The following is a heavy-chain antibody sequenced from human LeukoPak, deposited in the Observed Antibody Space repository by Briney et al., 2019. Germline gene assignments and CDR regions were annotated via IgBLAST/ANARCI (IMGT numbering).Heavy chain of an antibody. Sequence: GGSLRLSCAASGFTFSSYSMNWVRQAPGKGLEWVSSISSSSSYIYYADSVKGRFTISRDNAKNSLYLQMNSLRAEDTALYYCARDSKQYYYDSSGYPPTEWGQGTLVTVSS. V-gene: IGHV3-21*04. J-gene: IGHJ4*02. CDR2: ISSSSSYI. CDR3: ARDSKQYYYDSSGYPPTE. CDR1: GFTFSSYS. D-gene: IGHD3-22*01.